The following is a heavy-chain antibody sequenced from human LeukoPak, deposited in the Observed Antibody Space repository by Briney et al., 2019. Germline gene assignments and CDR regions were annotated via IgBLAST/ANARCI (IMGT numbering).Heavy chain of an antibody. CDR1: GFTFSSYE. CDR2: ISSSGSAI. Sequence: PGGSLRLSCAASGFTFSSYEMNWVRQAPGKGLEGVSYISSSGSAIYYAESVKGRFNISRDNAKNSLYLQMNSLRAEDTAVYYCARAGYCTNGVCYKSYYGMDVWGQGTTVTVSS. V-gene: IGHV3-48*03. J-gene: IGHJ6*02. CDR3: ARAGYCTNGVCYKSYYGMDV. D-gene: IGHD2-8*01.